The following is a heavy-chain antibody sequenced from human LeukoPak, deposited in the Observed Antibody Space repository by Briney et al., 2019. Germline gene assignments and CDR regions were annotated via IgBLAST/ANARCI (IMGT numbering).Heavy chain of an antibody. CDR3: ARYSSSWYGAAFDI. D-gene: IGHD6-13*01. CDR1: GFIFSDYY. J-gene: IGHJ3*02. CDR2: ISSSSSTI. Sequence: GGSLRLSCAASGFIFSDYYMSWIRQAPGKGLEWVSYISSSSSTIYYADSVEGRFTISRDNAKNSLYLQMNSLRAEDTAVYYCARYSSSWYGAAFDIWGQGTMVTVSS. V-gene: IGHV3-11*04.